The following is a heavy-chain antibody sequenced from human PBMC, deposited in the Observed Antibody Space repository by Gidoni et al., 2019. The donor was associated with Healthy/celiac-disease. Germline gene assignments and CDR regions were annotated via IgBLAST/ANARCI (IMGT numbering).Heavy chain of an antibody. CDR3: ARASYYYDSSGYFASD. D-gene: IGHD3-22*01. Sequence: EVQLVESGGGLVQPGGSLRLSCAASGFTFSSYSMNWVRQAPGKGLEWVSYISSSSSTIYYADSVKGRFTISRDNAKNSLYLQMNSLRDEDTAVYYCARASYYYDSSGYFASDWGQGTLVTVSS. CDR1: GFTFSSYS. CDR2: ISSSSSTI. V-gene: IGHV3-48*02. J-gene: IGHJ4*02.